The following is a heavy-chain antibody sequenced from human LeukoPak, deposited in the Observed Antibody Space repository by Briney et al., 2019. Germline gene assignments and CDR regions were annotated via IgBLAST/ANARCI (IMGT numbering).Heavy chain of an antibody. D-gene: IGHD3-22*01. V-gene: IGHV1-69*05. CDR2: IIPIFGTA. CDR3: ARGGPAPHRITLIVVASSTDAFDI. J-gene: IGHJ3*02. Sequence: SVKVSCKASGGTFSSYAMSWVRQAPGQGLEWMGGIIPIFGTANYAQKLQGRVTMTTDTSTSTAYMELRSLRSDDTAVYYCARGGPAPHRITLIVVASSTDAFDIWGQGTMVTVSS. CDR1: GGTFSSYA.